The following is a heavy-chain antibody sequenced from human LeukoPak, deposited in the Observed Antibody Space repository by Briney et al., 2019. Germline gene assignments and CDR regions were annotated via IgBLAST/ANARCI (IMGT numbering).Heavy chain of an antibody. D-gene: IGHD6-13*01. V-gene: IGHV3-7*01. Sequence: GGSLRLSCAASGFTFSSYWMSWVRQAPGKGLEWVANIKQDGSEKYYVDSVKGRFTISRDNAKNSLYLQMNSLRAEDTAVYYCARGAIAAYQWPPYYMDVWGKGTTVTVSS. J-gene: IGHJ6*03. CDR2: IKQDGSEK. CDR1: GFTFSSYW. CDR3: ARGAIAAYQWPPYYMDV.